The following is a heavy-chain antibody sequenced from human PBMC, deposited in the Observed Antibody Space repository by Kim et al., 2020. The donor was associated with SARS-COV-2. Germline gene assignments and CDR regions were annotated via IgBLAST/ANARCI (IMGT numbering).Heavy chain of an antibody. D-gene: IGHD2-2*01. Sequence: SETLSLTCAVYGGSFSGYYWSWIRQPPGKGLEWIGEINHSGSTNYNPSLKSRVTISVDTSKNQFSLKLSSVTAADTAVYYCARDFQVVPALDAFDIWGQGTLVTVSS. CDR2: INHSGST. J-gene: IGHJ3*02. CDR3: ARDFQVVPALDAFDI. V-gene: IGHV4-34*01. CDR1: GGSFSGYY.